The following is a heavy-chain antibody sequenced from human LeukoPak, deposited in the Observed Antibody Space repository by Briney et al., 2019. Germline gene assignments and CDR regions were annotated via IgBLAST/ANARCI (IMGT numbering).Heavy chain of an antibody. CDR3: ARWAYCSSTSCYGRYYYYYMDV. J-gene: IGHJ6*03. Sequence: TPSETLSLTCAVYGGSFSGYYWSWIRQPPGKGLEWIGEINHSGSTNYNPSLKSRFTISVDTSKNQFSLKLSSVTAADTAVYYCARWAYCSSTSCYGRYYYYYMDVWGKGTTVTVSS. D-gene: IGHD2-2*01. CDR1: GGSFSGYY. V-gene: IGHV4-34*01. CDR2: INHSGST.